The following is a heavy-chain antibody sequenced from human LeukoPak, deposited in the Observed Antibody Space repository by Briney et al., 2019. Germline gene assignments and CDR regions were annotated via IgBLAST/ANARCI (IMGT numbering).Heavy chain of an antibody. CDR1: GYTFTGYY. J-gene: IGHJ4*02. CDR3: ARGARDGYIFSFVPQGYHFDY. Sequence: ASVKVSCKASGYTFTGYYMHWVRQAPGQGLEWMGRINPNSGGTNYAQKFQGRVTMTRDTSISTAYMELSRLRSDDTAVYYCARGARDGYIFSFVPQGYHFDYWGQGTLVTVSS. V-gene: IGHV1-2*06. CDR2: INPNSGGT. D-gene: IGHD5-24*01.